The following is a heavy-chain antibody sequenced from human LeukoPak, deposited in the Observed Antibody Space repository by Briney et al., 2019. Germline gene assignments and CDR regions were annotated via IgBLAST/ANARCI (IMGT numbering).Heavy chain of an antibody. V-gene: IGHV4-59*01. CDR3: ARDTHYYGMDV. J-gene: IGHJ6*04. CDR1: GGSINNYY. Sequence: SETLSLTCTVSGGSINNYYWSWIRQPPGKGLEWIGYIYYSGNTNYNPSLKSRVTISVDTSKNQFSLKLSSATAADTAVYYCARDTHYYGMDVWGKGTTVTVSS. CDR2: IYYSGNT.